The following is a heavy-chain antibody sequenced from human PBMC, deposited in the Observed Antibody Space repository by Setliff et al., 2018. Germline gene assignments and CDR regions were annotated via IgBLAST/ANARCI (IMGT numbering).Heavy chain of an antibody. CDR3: ARTTGSTHNWLDP. J-gene: IGHJ5*02. CDR1: GGSITSGSFY. D-gene: IGHD1-1*01. CDR2: IHASGSP. Sequence: TLSLTCTVSGGSITSGSFYWSWIRQPAGKKLEWIGRIHASGSPDYNPSFKSRVTISVDTSKNQFSLKVSSVTAADTAVYYCARTTGSTHNWLDPWGPGTLVTVSS. V-gene: IGHV4-61*02.